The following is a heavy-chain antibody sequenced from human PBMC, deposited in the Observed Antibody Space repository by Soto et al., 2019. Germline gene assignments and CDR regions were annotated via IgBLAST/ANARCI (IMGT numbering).Heavy chain of an antibody. D-gene: IGHD1-1*01. V-gene: IGHV4-31*03. CDR3: SRRNRTPAYFFDD. CDR2: IYYSGST. CDR1: GGSISSGGYY. J-gene: IGHJ4*02. Sequence: SEPLSLTCTVSGGSISSGGYYWSWIRQHPGKGLEWIGYIYYSGSTYYNPSLKSRVTISVDTSKNQFSLKLSSVTAADTAVYYWSRRNRTPAYFFDDWGKGTLVTVSS.